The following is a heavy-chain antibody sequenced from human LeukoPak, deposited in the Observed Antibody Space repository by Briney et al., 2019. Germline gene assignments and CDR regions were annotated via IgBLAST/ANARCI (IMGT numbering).Heavy chain of an antibody. D-gene: IGHD1-1*01. CDR2: IRYDGSNK. CDR1: GYTFSTYG. V-gene: IGHV3-30*02. J-gene: IGHJ4*02. CDR3: AKDSTTGTTTAIDY. Sequence: GGSLRLSCAASGYTFSTYGMHWVLQAPGKGLEWVAFIRYDGSNKYYADSVKGRLTISRDTSKNTLYLQMNSLRPEDTAVYYCAKDSTTGTTTAIDYWGQGTLVTVSS.